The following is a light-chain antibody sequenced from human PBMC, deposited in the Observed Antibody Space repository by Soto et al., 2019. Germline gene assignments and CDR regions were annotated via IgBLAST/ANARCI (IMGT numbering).Light chain of an antibody. CDR1: QSVSSY. V-gene: IGKV3-11*01. Sequence: IVLTQSPATLSLSPGERATLSCRASQSVSSYLAWYQQKPGQAPRLLIYDASNRATGIPARFSGSGSGTDFTLTISSLEPGDFAVYYCQQRSNSYTFGQGTKLEIK. CDR2: DAS. J-gene: IGKJ2*01. CDR3: QQRSNSYT.